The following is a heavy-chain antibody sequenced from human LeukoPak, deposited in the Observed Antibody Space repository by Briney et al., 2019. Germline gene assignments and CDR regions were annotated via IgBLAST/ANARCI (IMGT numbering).Heavy chain of an antibody. CDR3: ATTRVVIVTLPHYFDY. CDR2: IYPGDSDT. D-gene: IGHD2-21*01. CDR1: GYSFTSYW. J-gene: IGHJ4*02. Sequence: GESLKISCKASGYSFTSYWIGWVRQMPGKGLEWMGIIYPGDSDTRYSPSFQGQVTISADKSISTAYLQWSSLKASDTAMYYCATTRVVIVTLPHYFDYWGQGTLVTVSS. V-gene: IGHV5-51*01.